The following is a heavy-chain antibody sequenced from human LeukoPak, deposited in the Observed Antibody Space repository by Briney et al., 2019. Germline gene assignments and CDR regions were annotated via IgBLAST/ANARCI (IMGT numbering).Heavy chain of an antibody. CDR1: GFTFSSYA. J-gene: IGHJ4*02. Sequence: GGSLRLSCAASGFTFSSYAMHWVRQAPGKGLEWVAVISYDGSNKYYADSVKGRFTISRDNSKNTLYLQMNSLRAEDTAVYYCAREDGDSSGYYYVVHDFDYWGQGTLVTASS. CDR2: ISYDGSNK. D-gene: IGHD3-22*01. V-gene: IGHV3-30*04. CDR3: AREDGDSSGYYYVVHDFDY.